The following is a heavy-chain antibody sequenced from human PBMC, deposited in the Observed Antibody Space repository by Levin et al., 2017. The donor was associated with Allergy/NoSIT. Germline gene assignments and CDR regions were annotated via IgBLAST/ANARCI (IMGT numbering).Heavy chain of an antibody. CDR3: ARRGEGFLEWFGDVDAFDI. D-gene: IGHD3-3*01. V-gene: IGHV4-39*01. CDR1: GGSISSSSYY. Sequence: SQTLSLTCTVSGGSISSSSYYWGWIRQPPGKGLEWIGSIYYSGSTYYNPSLKSRVTISVDTSKNQFSLKLSSVTAADTAVYYCARRGEGFLEWFGDVDAFDIWGQGTMVTVSS. J-gene: IGHJ3*02. CDR2: IYYSGST.